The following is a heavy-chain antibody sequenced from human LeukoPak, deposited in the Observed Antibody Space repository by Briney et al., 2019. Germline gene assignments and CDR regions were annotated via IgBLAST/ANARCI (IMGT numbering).Heavy chain of an antibody. D-gene: IGHD2-2*01. CDR2: TLYDRSKS. J-gene: IGHJ6*02. Sequence: GGCLRLSCAASRFTFSNYWMSWVRQAPGKALEWVAFTLYDRSKSYYADSVKGRFTISRDNSRNTVSLQMNSLRAEDTALYYCAKDPINCSSTSCYGIYYYYGMDVWGQGTTVTVSS. V-gene: IGHV3-30*02. CDR1: RFTFSNYW. CDR3: AKDPINCSSTSCYGIYYYYGMDV.